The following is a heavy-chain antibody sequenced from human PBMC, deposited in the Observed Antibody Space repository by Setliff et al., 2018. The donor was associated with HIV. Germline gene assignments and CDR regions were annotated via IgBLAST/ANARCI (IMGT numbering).Heavy chain of an antibody. Sequence: ASVKVSCKASGYTFTGYYMHWVRQAPGQGLEWMGVINPTGGSTRNTQKFQGRVAMTRDTSMSTVYMELSSLRSEDTAVYYCASAGAWQRNALDIWGQGTMVTVS. CDR3: ASAGAWQRNALDI. D-gene: IGHD5-12*01. V-gene: IGHV1-46*01. CDR1: GYTFTGYY. J-gene: IGHJ3*02. CDR2: INPTGGST.